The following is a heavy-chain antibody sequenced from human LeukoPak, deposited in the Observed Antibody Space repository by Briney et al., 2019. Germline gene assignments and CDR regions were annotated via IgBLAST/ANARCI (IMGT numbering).Heavy chain of an antibody. CDR3: ARARGYSSHFDY. CDR2: VYNSGST. CDR1: GGSTTGYY. J-gene: IGHJ4*02. Sequence: SETLSLPCTVSGGSTTGYYWSWIRQPPAKGLEWIAYVYNSGSTNYNPSLKSRVTISVDTSKNQFSLKLSSVTAADTAVYYCARARGYSSHFDYWGQGTLVTVSS. V-gene: IGHV4-59*01. D-gene: IGHD6-13*01.